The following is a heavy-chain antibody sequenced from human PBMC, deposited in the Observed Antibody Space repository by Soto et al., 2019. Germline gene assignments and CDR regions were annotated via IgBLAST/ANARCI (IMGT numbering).Heavy chain of an antibody. CDR3: AKAPISLDGSGYYFASFDY. Sequence: DVQLLESGGALVQLGGSLRLSCAASGFTFSRYAMNWVRQAPGKGLEWVSTLSGSGSGSYYPDSLRGRFTISRDNSKNTRYLQMNHLRAEDTSVYYCAKAPISLDGSGYYFASFDYWGHGTRVTVSS. CDR2: LSGSGSGS. J-gene: IGHJ4*01. D-gene: IGHD3-22*01. CDR1: GFTFSRYA. V-gene: IGHV3-23*01.